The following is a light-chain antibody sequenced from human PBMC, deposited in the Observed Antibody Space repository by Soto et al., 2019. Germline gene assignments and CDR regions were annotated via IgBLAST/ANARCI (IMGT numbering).Light chain of an antibody. J-gene: IGKJ5*01. CDR3: MQALQSLT. Sequence: DIQMTQSPSSLSASVEDRVIITCRASQSISNHLNWYQQKPGKAPKLLIFAASSLQSGVPSRFSGSRSGTHFTLKISRVEAADVGVYYCMQALQSLTFGQGTRLEIQ. CDR1: QSISNH. CDR2: AAS. V-gene: IGKV1-39*01.